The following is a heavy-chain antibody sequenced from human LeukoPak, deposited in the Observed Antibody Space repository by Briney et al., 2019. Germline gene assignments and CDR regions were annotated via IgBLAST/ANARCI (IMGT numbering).Heavy chain of an antibody. CDR1: GFTFSAYE. CDR3: VSAYGGLLDY. D-gene: IGHD3-16*01. Sequence: GGSLRLSCAASGFTFSAYEMNWVRQAPGRGLEWFSYISGSCETIYYAASVKGRFTISRDNAKNSLSLQMNSLRAEDTAVYYCVSAYGGLLDYWGQGTLVTVSS. V-gene: IGHV3-48*03. CDR2: ISGSCETI. J-gene: IGHJ4*02.